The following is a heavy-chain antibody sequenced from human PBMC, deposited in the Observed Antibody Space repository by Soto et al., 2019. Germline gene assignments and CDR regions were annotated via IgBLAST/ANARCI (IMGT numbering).Heavy chain of an antibody. J-gene: IGHJ3*02. Sequence: VQLVQSGAEVKKPGASVKVSCKASGYTFTSYAMHWVRQAPGQRLEWMGWSNGGNGNTKYSQKFQDRVTITRDTSASTAYMELSSLTAEDTAVYYCARVFGWIDAFDIWGQGTMVTVSS. D-gene: IGHD3-3*01. CDR2: SNGGNGNT. CDR1: GYTFTSYA. CDR3: ARVFGWIDAFDI. V-gene: IGHV1-3*01.